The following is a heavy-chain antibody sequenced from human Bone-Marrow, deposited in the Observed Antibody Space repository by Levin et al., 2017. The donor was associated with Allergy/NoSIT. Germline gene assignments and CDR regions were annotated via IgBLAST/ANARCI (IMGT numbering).Heavy chain of an antibody. J-gene: IGHJ4*01. CDR1: GGSFSGSY. Sequence: SQTLSLTCAVYGGSFSGSYWSWIRQPPGKGLEWIGEINHSGSTNYNPSLKSRVTISVDTSKNQFSLKLSSVTAADTAVYYCARGIRGYCSGGSFYSFDYWGHGTLVTVSS. CDR3: ARGIRGYCSGGSFYSFDY. CDR2: INHSGST. D-gene: IGHD2-15*01. V-gene: IGHV4-34*01.